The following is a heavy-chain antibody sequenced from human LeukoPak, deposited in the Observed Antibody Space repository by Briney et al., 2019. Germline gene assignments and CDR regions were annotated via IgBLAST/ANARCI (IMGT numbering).Heavy chain of an antibody. D-gene: IGHD3-10*01. J-gene: IGHJ4*02. Sequence: SSETLSLTCTVSGGSISSSSYSWGWIRQPPGKGLEWIGSIYYSGSTYYNPSLKSRVTISVDTSKNQFSLKLSSVTAADTAVYYCASLPATMVRGVPFDYWGQGTLVTVSS. CDR2: IYYSGST. V-gene: IGHV4-39*01. CDR3: ASLPATMVRGVPFDY. CDR1: GGSISSSSYS.